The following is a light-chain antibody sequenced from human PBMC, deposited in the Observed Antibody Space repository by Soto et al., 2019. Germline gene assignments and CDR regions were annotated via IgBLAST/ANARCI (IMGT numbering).Light chain of an antibody. J-gene: IGLJ3*02. V-gene: IGLV2-14*03. CDR3: SSYTNKDTLL. Sequence: QSALTQPASVSGSPGQSITLSCTGTSSDVGGYDHVHRYQQHPGQAPKLIIYDVTVRPAGISPRFSGSKSDNTASLAVSGLQPEDEADYYCSSYTNKDTLLFGGGTKLTVL. CDR1: SSDVGGYDH. CDR2: DVT.